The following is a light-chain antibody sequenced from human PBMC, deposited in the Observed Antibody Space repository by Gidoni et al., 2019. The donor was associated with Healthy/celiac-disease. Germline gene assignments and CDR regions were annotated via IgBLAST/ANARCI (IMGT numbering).Light chain of an antibody. CDR2: EVS. V-gene: IGLV2-14*01. J-gene: IGLJ1*01. CDR3: SSYTSSSTYV. Sequence: QSALTPPASVSGSPGPSITISCTGTSSDVGGYNYVSWYQQHPGKAPKLMIYEVSNRPSGFSNRFSGAKSGNTASLTISGLQAEDEADYYCSSYTSSSTYVFGTGTKVTVL. CDR1: SSDVGGYNY.